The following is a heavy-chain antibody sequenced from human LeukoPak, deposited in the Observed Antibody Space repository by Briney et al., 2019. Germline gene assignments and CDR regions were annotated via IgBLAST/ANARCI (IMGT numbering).Heavy chain of an antibody. CDR2: IYHSGST. CDR3: ARDSRSRYCSSTSCYSYYYYMDV. D-gene: IGHD2-2*01. J-gene: IGHJ6*03. CDR1: SGSISSGGYY. V-gene: IGHV4-30-2*01. Sequence: SQTLSLTCTVSSGSISSGGYYWSWIRQPPGKGLEWIGYIYHSGSTYYNPSLKSRVTISVDRSKNQFSLKLSSVTAADTAVYYCARDSRSRYCSSTSCYSYYYYMDVWGKGTTVTVSS.